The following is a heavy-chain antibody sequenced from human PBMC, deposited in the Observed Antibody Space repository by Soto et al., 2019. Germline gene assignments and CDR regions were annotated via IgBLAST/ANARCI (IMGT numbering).Heavy chain of an antibody. Sequence: PGGSLRLSCAAPGFTFSSYSMNWVRQAPGKGLEWVSSISSSSSYIYYADSVKGRFTISRDNAKNSLYLQMNSLRAEDTAVYYCARDYYYDSSGYYLVLYYFDYWGQGTLVTVSS. CDR2: ISSSSSYI. CDR1: GFTFSSYS. D-gene: IGHD3-22*01. CDR3: ARDYYYDSSGYYLVLYYFDY. J-gene: IGHJ4*02. V-gene: IGHV3-21*01.